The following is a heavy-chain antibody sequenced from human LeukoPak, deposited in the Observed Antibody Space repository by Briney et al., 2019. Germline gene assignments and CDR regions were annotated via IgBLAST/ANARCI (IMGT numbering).Heavy chain of an antibody. CDR3: ARVIADLSDAFDI. J-gene: IGHJ3*02. D-gene: IGHD6-13*01. CDR2: FYSSGIT. CDR1: GYSVRSFY. Sequence: SSETLSLTCTVSGYSVRSFYWNWIRQSADKGLEWIGRFYSSGITKYNPSLQSRVAMSVDTSKNQFSLNLTSVTAADTAVYYCARVIADLSDAFDIWGQGTMVTVSS. V-gene: IGHV4-4*07.